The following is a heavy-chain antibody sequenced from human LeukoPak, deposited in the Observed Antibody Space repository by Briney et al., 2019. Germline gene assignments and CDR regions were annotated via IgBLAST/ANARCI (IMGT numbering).Heavy chain of an antibody. Sequence: GSLRLSCAASGFTFSDYYMSWIRQPPGKGLEWIGEINHSGSTNYNPSLKSRVTISVDTSKNQFSLKLSSVTAADTAVYYCASSPVTTDWYFDLWGRGTLVTVSS. J-gene: IGHJ2*01. CDR3: ASSPVTTDWYFDL. CDR2: INHSGST. V-gene: IGHV4-34*01. D-gene: IGHD4-17*01. CDR1: GFTFSDYY.